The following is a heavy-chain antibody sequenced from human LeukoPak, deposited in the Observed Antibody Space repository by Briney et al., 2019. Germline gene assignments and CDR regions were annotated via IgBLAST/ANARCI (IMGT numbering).Heavy chain of an antibody. CDR1: GYSLSSGFF. CDR3: ARAQDFSDSSGPNYLDF. CDR2: FSHRGGS. Sequence: ETLSLTCTVSGYSLSSGFFCDWIRQSPGKGLEWIGSFSHRGGSYHNPSLKSRVTISVDTSKNQFSLKLLSVTAADTAVYYCARAQDFSDSSGPNYLDFWGQGILVTVSS. J-gene: IGHJ4*02. V-gene: IGHV4-38-2*02. D-gene: IGHD3-22*01.